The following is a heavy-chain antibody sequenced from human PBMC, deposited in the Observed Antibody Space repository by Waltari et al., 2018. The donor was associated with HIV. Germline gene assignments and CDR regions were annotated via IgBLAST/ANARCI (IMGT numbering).Heavy chain of an antibody. CDR3: APRDYGDYQFDY. CDR2: VYYSGST. Sequence: QLQLQESGPGLVKPSETLSLTCTVSGGSIISNVYYWGWIRPPPGKGLEWIGSVYYSGSTYYNPSLKSRVTISVDTSKNQFYLRLRSVTAADTAVYYCAPRDYGDYQFDYWGRGTLVTVSS. V-gene: IGHV4-39*01. CDR1: GGSIISNVYY. J-gene: IGHJ4*02. D-gene: IGHD4-17*01.